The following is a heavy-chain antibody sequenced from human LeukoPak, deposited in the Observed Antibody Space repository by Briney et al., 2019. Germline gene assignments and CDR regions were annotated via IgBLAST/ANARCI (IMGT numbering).Heavy chain of an antibody. Sequence: SVKVSCKASGYTFTSYGISWVRQAPGQGLEWMGRIIPIFGTANYAQKFQGRVTITTDESTSTAYMELSSLRSEDTAVYYCARPGETTEWLLPGGNAFDIWGQGTMVTVSS. CDR3: ARPGETTEWLLPGGNAFDI. CDR1: GYTFTSYG. CDR2: IIPIFGTA. D-gene: IGHD3-22*01. J-gene: IGHJ3*02. V-gene: IGHV1-69*05.